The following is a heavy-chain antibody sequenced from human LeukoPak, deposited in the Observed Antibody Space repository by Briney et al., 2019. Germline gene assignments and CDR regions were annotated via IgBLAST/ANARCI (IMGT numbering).Heavy chain of an antibody. CDR2: IYYSGST. CDR3: ARESGFYSSSEN. J-gene: IGHJ4*02. D-gene: IGHD6-13*01. Sequence: SETLSLTCTVSGGSISSGDYYWSWIRQPPGKGLEWIGYIYYSGSTYYNPSLKSRVTISVDTSKNQFSLKLSSVTAADTAVYYCARESGFYSSSENWGQGTLVTVSS. V-gene: IGHV4-30-4*01. CDR1: GGSISSGDYY.